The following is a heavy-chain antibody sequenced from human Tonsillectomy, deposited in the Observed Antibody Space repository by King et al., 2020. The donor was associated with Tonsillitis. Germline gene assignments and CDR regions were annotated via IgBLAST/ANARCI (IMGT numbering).Heavy chain of an antibody. Sequence: VQLQESGPGLVKPSQTLSLTCTVSGGSISGGPYYWSWIRQLPGKGLEWIGYIYYSGNTYYKSSLKSRLTISVDTSKNHFSLKLSSVTAADTAVYHCGRYEGGVFDPWGQGTLVPVSS. J-gene: IGHJ5*02. CDR1: GGSISGGPYY. V-gene: IGHV4-31*03. CDR2: IYYSGNT. CDR3: GRYEGGVFDP. D-gene: IGHD2-15*01.